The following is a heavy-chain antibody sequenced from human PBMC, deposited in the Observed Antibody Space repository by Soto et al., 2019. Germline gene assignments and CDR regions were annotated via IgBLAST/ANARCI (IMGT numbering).Heavy chain of an antibody. V-gene: IGHV2-5*01. J-gene: IGHJ4*02. CDR3: ARSGHNSGFFYYDY. CDR2: INWNDDK. Sequence: QGTLKESGPTLVKPTQTLTLTCSFSGFSLSSTGVGVGWIRQPPGKALEGLALINWNDDKRYNPSLKSRLTITKDTSKNQVVLTMTNMDPVDTATYYCARSGHNSGFFYYDYWGQGTLVTVSS. CDR1: GFSLSSTGVG. D-gene: IGHD3-22*01.